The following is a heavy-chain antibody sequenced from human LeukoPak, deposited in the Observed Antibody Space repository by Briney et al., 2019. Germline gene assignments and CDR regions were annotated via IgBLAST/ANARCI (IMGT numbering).Heavy chain of an antibody. D-gene: IGHD5-24*01. V-gene: IGHV3-7*03. Sequence: GGSLRLSCAVSGFTFSGFWMSWSRQAPGKGLEWVASINSDGSEGYYADVVKGRFTISRDNAKNSLYLQINSLRAEDTAVYYCAKEWHKYYWGQGTLVTVSS. CDR1: GFTFSGFW. CDR2: INSDGSEG. J-gene: IGHJ4*02. CDR3: AKEWHKYY.